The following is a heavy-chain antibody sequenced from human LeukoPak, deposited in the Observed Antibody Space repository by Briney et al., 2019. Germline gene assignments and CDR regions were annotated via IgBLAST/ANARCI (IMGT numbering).Heavy chain of an antibody. CDR2: INHSGST. V-gene: IGHV4-34*01. CDR1: GGSFSCYY. D-gene: IGHD6-6*01. J-gene: IGHJ6*03. CDR3: ARRRTARPDLERPYYYYMDV. Sequence: SETLSLTCAVYGGSFSCYYWSWIRQPPGKGLEWIGEINHSGSTNYNPSLKSRVTISVDTSKNQFSLKLSSVTAADTAVYYCARRRTARPDLERPYYYYMDVWGKGTTVTVSS.